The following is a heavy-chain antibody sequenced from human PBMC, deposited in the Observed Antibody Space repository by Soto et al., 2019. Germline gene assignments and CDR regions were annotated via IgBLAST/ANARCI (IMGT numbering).Heavy chain of an antibody. CDR2: ISGSDGKT. Sequence: WWSLRLSCSASVFSFGSYALSWVRQAPGKGLEWVSTISGSDGKTFYADSVKGRFSISRDTSQSTLYLQMNSLRADDTAMYYCARWSYLDYWGQGTRVTVSS. CDR3: ARWSYLDY. J-gene: IGHJ4*02. CDR1: VFSFGSYA. V-gene: IGHV3-23*01. D-gene: IGHD3-3*01.